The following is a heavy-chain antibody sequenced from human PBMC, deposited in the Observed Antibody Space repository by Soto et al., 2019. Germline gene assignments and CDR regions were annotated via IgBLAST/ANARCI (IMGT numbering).Heavy chain of an antibody. Sequence: EVQLLESGGGLVQPGGSLRLSCAASGFTFSTYAMTWVRQAPGKGREWVSAISGSGGSIYYADSVKGRFTISRDKSKNTLYLQMNSLRAEDTAVYYCAKNWDTTFSSSSHWGQGTLVTVSS. CDR3: AKNWDTTFSSSSH. V-gene: IGHV3-23*01. J-gene: IGHJ4*02. D-gene: IGHD6-6*01. CDR2: ISGSGGSI. CDR1: GFTFSTYA.